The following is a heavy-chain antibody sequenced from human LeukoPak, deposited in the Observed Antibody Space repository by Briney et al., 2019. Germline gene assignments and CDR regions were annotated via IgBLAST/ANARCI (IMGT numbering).Heavy chain of an antibody. CDR1: GGSISSYY. V-gene: IGHV4-59*01. D-gene: IGHD6-13*01. CDR3: ARAPPYSSSWYGAFDY. J-gene: IGHJ4*02. Sequence: PSETLSLTCTVSGGSISSYYWSWLRQPPGKGLEWIGYIYYSGSTNYNPSLKSRVTISVDTSKNQFSLKLSSVTAADTAVYYCARAPPYSSSWYGAFDYWGQGTLVTVSP. CDR2: IYYSGST.